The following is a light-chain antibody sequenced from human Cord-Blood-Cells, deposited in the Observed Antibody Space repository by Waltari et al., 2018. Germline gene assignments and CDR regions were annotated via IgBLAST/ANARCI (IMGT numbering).Light chain of an antibody. CDR1: QSLVHSAGNTY. J-gene: IGKJ1*01. CDR3: MQGTRWPWT. CDR2: KVS. V-gene: IGKV2-30*02. Sequence: DVVMTQSPLSLPVTLGQPASISRRASQSLVHSAGNTYLYWFQPRPGQSPRRLIYKVSNRDPGVTDRFSGSGSGTDFTLKISRVEAEDVGVYYSMQGTRWPWTFGQGTKVEIK.